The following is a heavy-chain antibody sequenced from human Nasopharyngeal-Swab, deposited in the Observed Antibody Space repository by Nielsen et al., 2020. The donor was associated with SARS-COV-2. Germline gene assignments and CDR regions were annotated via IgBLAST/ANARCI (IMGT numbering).Heavy chain of an antibody. CDR1: KFTVSSNY. V-gene: IGHV3-53*01. CDR3: AREKYYYDSSGYYRWFDP. CDR2: IYSGGST. Sequence: GESLKISRATSKFTVSSNYMSWVRQAPGKGLEWVSVIYSGGSTYYADSVKGRFTISRDNSKNTLYLQMNSLRAEDTAVYYCAREKYYYDSSGYYRWFDPWGQGTLVTVSS. J-gene: IGHJ5*02. D-gene: IGHD3-22*01.